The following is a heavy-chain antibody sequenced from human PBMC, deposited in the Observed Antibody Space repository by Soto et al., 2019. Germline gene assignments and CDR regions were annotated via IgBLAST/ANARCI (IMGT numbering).Heavy chain of an antibody. V-gene: IGHV3-13*01. D-gene: IGHD4-17*01. CDR3: ARGPTTVGYYGMDV. CDR1: GFTFSSYD. CDR2: IGTAGDT. J-gene: IGHJ6*02. Sequence: PGWYLRLSCAASGFTFSSYDMHWVRQATGKGLEWVSAIGTAGDTYYPGSVKGRFTISRENAKNSLYLQMNSLRAGDTAVYYCARGPTTVGYYGMDVWGQGTTVTVSS.